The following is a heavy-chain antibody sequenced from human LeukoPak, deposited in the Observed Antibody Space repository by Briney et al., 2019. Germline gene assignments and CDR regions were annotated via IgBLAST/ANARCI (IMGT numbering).Heavy chain of an antibody. CDR3: TREGVGFSYGFANL. Sequence: GGSLRLSCAASGFSLSDHYMGWIRQAPGKGLEWVSYISSSGTTVYYADSVKGRFTISRDNAKNSLFLEMNSLRAEDTAVYYCTREGVGFSYGFANLWGQGTQVTVSS. D-gene: IGHD5-18*01. CDR1: GFSLSDHY. CDR2: ISSSGTTV. V-gene: IGHV3-11*01. J-gene: IGHJ5*02.